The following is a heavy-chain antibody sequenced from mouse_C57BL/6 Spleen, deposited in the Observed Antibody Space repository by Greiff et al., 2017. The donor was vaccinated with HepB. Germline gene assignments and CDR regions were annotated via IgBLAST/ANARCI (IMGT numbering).Heavy chain of an antibody. Sequence: VKLVESGPGLVQPSQSLSITCTVSGFSLTSYGVHWVRQSPGQGLEWLGVIWSGGSTDYNAAFISRLSISKDNSKSQVFFKMNSLQADDTAIYYCARPAQALYAMDYWGQGTSVTVSS. J-gene: IGHJ4*01. V-gene: IGHV2-2*01. D-gene: IGHD3-2*02. CDR1: GFSLTSYG. CDR2: IWSGGST. CDR3: ARPAQALYAMDY.